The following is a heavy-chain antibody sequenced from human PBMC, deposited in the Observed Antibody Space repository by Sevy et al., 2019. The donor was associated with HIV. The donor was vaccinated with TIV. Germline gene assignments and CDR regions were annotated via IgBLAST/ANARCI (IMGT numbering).Heavy chain of an antibody. D-gene: IGHD3-22*01. CDR1: GFIFSDYA. CDR2: ISGGDDST. Sequence: GGSLRLSCAASGFIFSDYAMSWVRQAPGKGLGWVSSISGGDDSTYYADSVKGRFTVSRDNSKNTLYLQMNTLRAEDTALYYCAKFGDYYDSGGYYWYFDFWGRGPLVTVSS. V-gene: IGHV3-23*01. CDR3: AKFGDYYDSGGYYWYFDF. J-gene: IGHJ2*01.